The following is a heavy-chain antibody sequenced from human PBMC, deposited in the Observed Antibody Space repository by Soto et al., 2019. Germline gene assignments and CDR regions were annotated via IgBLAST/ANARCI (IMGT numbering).Heavy chain of an antibody. V-gene: IGHV3-23*01. Sequence: GGSLRLSCAASGFTFSSYAMSWVRQAPGKGLEWVSALSGSGISTYYADTVKGRFTISRDNSRNTLYLQMNSLRAEDTAVYYCATSYDRSGYDYWGQGTLVTVSS. CDR2: LSGSGIST. D-gene: IGHD3-22*01. J-gene: IGHJ4*02. CDR1: GFTFSSYA. CDR3: ATSYDRSGYDY.